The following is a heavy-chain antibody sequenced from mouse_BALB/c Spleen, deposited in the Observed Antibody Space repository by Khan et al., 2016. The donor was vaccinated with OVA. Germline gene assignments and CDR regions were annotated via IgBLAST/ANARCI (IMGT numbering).Heavy chain of an antibody. Sequence: QVQLKQSGAELARPGASVKMSCKASGYTFTTHTIHWVKQGPGQGLEWIGYIIPTNDYANYNQKFKDRATLTADKSSSTAYMQLSSLTSEDSALYYCAREGAYYRSDGWFAYWGQGTLVTVSA. CDR2: IIPTNDYA. CDR1: GYTFTTHT. V-gene: IGHV1-4*01. J-gene: IGHJ3*01. D-gene: IGHD2-14*01. CDR3: AREGAYYRSDGWFAY.